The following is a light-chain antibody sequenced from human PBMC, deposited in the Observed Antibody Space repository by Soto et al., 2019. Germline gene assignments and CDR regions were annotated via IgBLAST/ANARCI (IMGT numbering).Light chain of an antibody. CDR2: TNG. CDR3: QSYDSGLSGSV. J-gene: IGLJ3*02. V-gene: IGLV1-40*01. CDR1: SSNIGAGYD. Sequence: QSVPTQPPSVSGAPGQRVTISCTGTSSNIGAGYDVNWYQHLPGAAPKLLIYTNGNRPSGVPDRFSGSKSGTSASLAITGLQAEDEADYYCQSYDSGLSGSVFGGGTKLTVL.